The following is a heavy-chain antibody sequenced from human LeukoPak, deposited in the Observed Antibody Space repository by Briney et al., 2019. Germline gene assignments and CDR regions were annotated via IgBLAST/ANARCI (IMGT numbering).Heavy chain of an antibody. V-gene: IGHV3-30*02. CDR2: IRYDGSNK. CDR1: GFTFSSYW. Sequence: GGSLRLSCAASGFTFSSYWMSWVRQAPGKGLEWVAFIRYDGSNKYYADSVKGRFTISRDNSKNTLYLQMNSLRAEDTAVYYCAKDAPPPDYYDSSGYIDYWGQGTLVTVSS. J-gene: IGHJ4*02. CDR3: AKDAPPPDYYDSSGYIDY. D-gene: IGHD3-22*01.